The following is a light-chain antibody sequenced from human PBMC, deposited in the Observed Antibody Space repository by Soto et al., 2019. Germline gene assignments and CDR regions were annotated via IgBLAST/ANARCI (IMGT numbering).Light chain of an antibody. J-gene: IGLJ2*01. CDR2: RND. CDR1: SANIGRNN. CDR3: ATWDGTLKGL. Sequence: QAVLTQPPSVYGTPGQRVTTSCSGSSANIGRNNVNWYQKIPGAAPKLLIYRNDQRPSGVPDRFSGSKSGTSASLAISGLQSEDEADYYCATWDGTLKGLFGGGTKLTVL. V-gene: IGLV1-44*01.